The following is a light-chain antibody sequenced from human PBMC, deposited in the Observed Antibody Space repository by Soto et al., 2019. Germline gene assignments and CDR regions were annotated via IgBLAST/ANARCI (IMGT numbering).Light chain of an antibody. CDR3: CSYAGSSTLNYV. CDR1: SSDVGSYNL. CDR2: EGS. J-gene: IGLJ1*01. V-gene: IGLV2-23*01. Sequence: QSALTQPASVSGSPGQSITISCTGTSSDVGSYNLVSWYQQHPGKAPKLMIYEGSKRPSGVSNRFSGSKSGNTASLTISGLQAEDEADYYCCSYAGSSTLNYVFGTGTQLTVL.